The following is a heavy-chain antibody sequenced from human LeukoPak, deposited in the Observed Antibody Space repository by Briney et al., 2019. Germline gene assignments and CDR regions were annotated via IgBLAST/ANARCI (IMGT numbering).Heavy chain of an antibody. V-gene: IGHV1-69*01. CDR3: ASFYHSGWYNYFDY. J-gene: IGHJ4*02. Sequence: ASVKVSCKASGGTFSSYAISWVRQAPGQGLEWMGGIIPIFGTANYAQKFQGRVTITADESTSTAYMELSSLRSEDTAVYYCASFYHSGWYNYFDYWGQGTLVTASP. D-gene: IGHD6-19*01. CDR2: IIPIFGTA. CDR1: GGTFSSYA.